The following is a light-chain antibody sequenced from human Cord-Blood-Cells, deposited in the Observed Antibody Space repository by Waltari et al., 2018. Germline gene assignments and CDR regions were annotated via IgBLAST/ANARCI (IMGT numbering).Light chain of an antibody. CDR1: QSVSSY. Sequence: EIVLTQSPATLSLSPGERATLSCRASQSVSSYLAWYQQKPGQAPRLLIYDASNRATGIPARFSGSGSGTDFTLTISSLEPEDFAVYYCQQYNNWLTFGGGT. CDR3: QQYNNWLT. J-gene: IGKJ4*01. V-gene: IGKV3-11*01. CDR2: DAS.